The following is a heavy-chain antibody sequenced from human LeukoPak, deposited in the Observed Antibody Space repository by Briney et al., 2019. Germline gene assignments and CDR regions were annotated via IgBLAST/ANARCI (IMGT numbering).Heavy chain of an antibody. J-gene: IGHJ4*02. CDR1: GFTFSDYY. D-gene: IGHD6-6*01. CDR2: ISSSSSYI. CDR3: ARDRLYSSSPLEDY. Sequence: PGGSLRLSCAASGFTFSDYYMSWIRQAPGKGLEWVSSISSSSSYIYYADSVKGRFTISRDNAKNSLYLQMNSLRAEDTAVYYCARDRLYSSSPLEDYWGQGTLVTVSS. V-gene: IGHV3-11*06.